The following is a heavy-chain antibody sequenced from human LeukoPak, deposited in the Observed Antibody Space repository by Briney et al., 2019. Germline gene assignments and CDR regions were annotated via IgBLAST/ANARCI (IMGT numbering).Heavy chain of an antibody. CDR2: INHSGST. CDR1: GGSFSGYY. Sequence: SETLSLTCAVYGGSFSGYYWSWIRQPPGKGLEWIGEINHSGSTNYNPSLKSRVTISVDTSKNQFSLKLSSVTAADTAVYYCARGHVLMTTVVTNRTYYFDYWGQGTLVTVSS. D-gene: IGHD4-23*01. V-gene: IGHV4-34*01. CDR3: ARGHVLMTTVVTNRTYYFDY. J-gene: IGHJ4*02.